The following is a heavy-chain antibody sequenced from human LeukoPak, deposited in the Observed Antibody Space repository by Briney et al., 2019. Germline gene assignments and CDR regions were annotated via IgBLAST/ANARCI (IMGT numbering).Heavy chain of an antibody. Sequence: GGSLRLYCAASGLTGSSNYIDLVRQTPGKGLERVSIIYSDGRTFYAGGEKGRFTISRDNAMNTLYLQMNSVRAEDTAVYYCARVPRGSYSFDYWGQGNLVTVSS. CDR3: ARVPRGSYSFDY. D-gene: IGHD1-26*01. V-gene: IGHV3-53*01. CDR1: GLTGSSNY. J-gene: IGHJ4*02. CDR2: IYSDGRT.